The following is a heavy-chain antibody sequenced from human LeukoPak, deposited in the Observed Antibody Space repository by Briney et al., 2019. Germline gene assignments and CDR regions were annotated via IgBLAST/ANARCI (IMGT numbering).Heavy chain of an antibody. CDR2: IYHSGNT. J-gene: IGHJ4*02. Sequence: SETLSLTCAVSGYSISSGYYWGWIRQPPGKGLEWIGSIYHSGNTYYNPSLKSRVTISVDTSKNQFSLNLRSATAADTAVYYCARVWVGYVAAAGYWGQGTLVTVSS. CDR3: ARVWVGYVAAAGY. V-gene: IGHV4-38-2*01. CDR1: GYSISSGYY. D-gene: IGHD6-13*01.